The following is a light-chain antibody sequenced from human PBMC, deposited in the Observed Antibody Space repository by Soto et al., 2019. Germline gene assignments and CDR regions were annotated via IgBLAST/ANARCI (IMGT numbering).Light chain of an antibody. V-gene: IGKV3-20*01. Sequence: EIVLTQSPGTLSLSPGERATLSCRASQSVSNTYLAWYQQKPGQAPRLLIYGASSRDTGIPDRFSGSGSGTDFTLTISRLEPEDFAVYYFQQYGSSPYTFGQGTKLEIK. CDR1: QSVSNTY. J-gene: IGKJ2*01. CDR2: GAS. CDR3: QQYGSSPYT.